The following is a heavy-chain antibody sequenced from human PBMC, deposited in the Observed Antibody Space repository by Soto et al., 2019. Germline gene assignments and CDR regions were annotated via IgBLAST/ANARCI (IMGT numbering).Heavy chain of an antibody. J-gene: IGHJ4*02. Sequence: QVQLQESGPGLVKPSETLSLTCTVCGGFISGYYWSWIRQSPGKGLEWIGHIYYSGSPNYNPSLKSRVTISLDTSKNHFSLSVSSVTPADTAVYYCARGDNSGNYYDYWGQGTLVTVSS. V-gene: IGHV4-59*01. CDR2: IYYSGSP. D-gene: IGHD3-10*01. CDR1: GGFISGYY. CDR3: ARGDNSGNYYDY.